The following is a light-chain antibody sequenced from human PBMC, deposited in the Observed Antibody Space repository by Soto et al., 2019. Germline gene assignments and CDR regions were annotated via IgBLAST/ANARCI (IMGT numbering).Light chain of an antibody. V-gene: IGLV2-14*03. CDR2: DVS. CDR3: NSYTGGSTLFV. Sequence: QSALTQPASVSGSPGQSITISCTGTSSDVGAYNYVSWYQQHPGKAPKVLIYDVSNRPSGVSNRFSGSKSGNTASLTISGLQAEDEADYYGNSYTGGSTLFVFGTGTKLTVL. CDR1: SSDVGAYNY. J-gene: IGLJ1*01.